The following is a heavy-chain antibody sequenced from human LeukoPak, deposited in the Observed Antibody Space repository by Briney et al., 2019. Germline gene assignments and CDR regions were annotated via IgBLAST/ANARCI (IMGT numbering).Heavy chain of an antibody. CDR3: ARVNGEAYYYYYMDV. CDR2: INWNGGST. D-gene: IGHD2-8*01. J-gene: IGHJ6*03. Sequence: GGSLRLSCAASGFTFDDYGMSWVRQAPGKGLEWVSGINWNGGSTGYADSVKGRLTISRGNAKNSLYLQMNSLRAEDTAVYYCARVNGEAYYYYYMDVWGKGTTVTVSS. V-gene: IGHV3-20*04. CDR1: GFTFDDYG.